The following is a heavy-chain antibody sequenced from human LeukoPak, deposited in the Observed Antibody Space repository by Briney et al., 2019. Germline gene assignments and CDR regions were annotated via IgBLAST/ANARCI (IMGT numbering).Heavy chain of an antibody. V-gene: IGHV3-23*01. Sequence: QPGGSLRLSCAASGFTFSNYAMSWVRQAPGRGLEWVSAITGSGGNTYYADSVKGRFTISRDNSKNTVFLQMNSLRAEDTAVYHCAKWGDYDVLTGYYVSDYWGQGTLVTVSS. CDR3: AKWGDYDVLTGYYVSDY. CDR2: ITGSGGNT. CDR1: GFTFSNYA. J-gene: IGHJ4*02. D-gene: IGHD3-9*01.